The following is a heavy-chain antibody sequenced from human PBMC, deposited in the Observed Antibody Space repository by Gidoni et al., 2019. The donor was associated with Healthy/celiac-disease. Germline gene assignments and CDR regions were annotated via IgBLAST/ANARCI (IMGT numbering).Heavy chain of an antibody. D-gene: IGHD3-22*01. V-gene: IGHV4-34*01. CDR2: INHSGST. J-gene: IGHJ4*02. CDR1: GGSFSGYY. Sequence: QVQLQQWGAGLLKPSETLSLTCAVYGGSFSGYYWSWIRQPPGKGLEWIGEINHSGSTNYNPSLKSRVTISVDTSKNQFSLKLSSVTAADTAVYYCARVRYYDSSGHAGAWDYWGQGTLVTVSS. CDR3: ARVRYYDSSGHAGAWDY.